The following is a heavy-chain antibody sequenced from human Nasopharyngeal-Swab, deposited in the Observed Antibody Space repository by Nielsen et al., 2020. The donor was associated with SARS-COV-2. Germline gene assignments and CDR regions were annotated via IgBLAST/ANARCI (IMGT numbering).Heavy chain of an antibody. V-gene: IGHV4-39*01. J-gene: IGHJ4*02. D-gene: IGHD5-18*01. CDR1: CGSISSSTYY. CDR3: ARLGGSYGYRHFDY. Sequence: SETLSLTRTVSCGSISSSTYYWGWVRQPPGKGLEGIGGIHYRGSTYHNPSLKSRVTISVDTSKNQFSLKLSSVTAADTAVYYCARLGGSYGYRHFDYWGQGTLVTVSS. CDR2: IHYRGST.